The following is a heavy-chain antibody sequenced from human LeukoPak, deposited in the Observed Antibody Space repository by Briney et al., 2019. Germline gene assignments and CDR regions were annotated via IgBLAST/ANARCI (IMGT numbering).Heavy chain of an antibody. CDR3: ARDAVDTATYNWFDP. D-gene: IGHD5-18*01. V-gene: IGHV1-69*13. CDR2: IIPIFGTA. J-gene: IGHJ5*02. CDR1: GGTFSSYA. Sequence: GASVKVSCKASGGTFSSYAISWVRQAPGQGLEWMGGIIPIFGTANYAQKFQGRVTITADESTSTAYMELSSLRSEDTAVYYCARDAVDTATYNWFDPWGQGTLVTVSS.